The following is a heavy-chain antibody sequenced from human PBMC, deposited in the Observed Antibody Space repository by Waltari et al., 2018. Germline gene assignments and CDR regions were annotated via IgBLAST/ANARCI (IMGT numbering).Heavy chain of an antibody. Sequence: QVQLVQSGAEVKKPGASVKVSCKASGYTFTSYAMHWVRQAPGQRLEWMGWINAGNGTTKYSQKFQGRVTITRDTSASTAYMELSSLRSEDTAVYYCARVRLVRGLNWFDPWGQGTLVTVSS. J-gene: IGHJ5*02. D-gene: IGHD6-19*01. V-gene: IGHV1-3*01. CDR1: GYTFTSYA. CDR2: INAGNGTT. CDR3: ARVRLVRGLNWFDP.